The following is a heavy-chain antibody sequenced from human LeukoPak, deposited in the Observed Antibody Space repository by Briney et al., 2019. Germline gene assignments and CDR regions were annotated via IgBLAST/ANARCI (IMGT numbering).Heavy chain of an antibody. Sequence: SGPALVKPTQTLTLTCTFSGFSLSSSGMCVSWIRQPPGKALEWLARIDWDDAKYHSTSLKTRLTISKDTSKNQVVLTMTNMDPVDTATYYCARTRYYYDSGTDYYFYMDVWAKGPRSPSP. CDR2: IDWDDAK. CDR3: ARTRYYYDSGTDYYFYMDV. D-gene: IGHD3-10*01. J-gene: IGHJ6*03. CDR1: GFSLSSSGMC. V-gene: IGHV2-70*11.